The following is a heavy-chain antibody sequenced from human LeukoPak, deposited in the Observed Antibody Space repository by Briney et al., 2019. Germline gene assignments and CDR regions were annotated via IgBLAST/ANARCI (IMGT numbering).Heavy chain of an antibody. CDR3: ARIPYCSSTSCFHFDY. CDR1: GGSISSYY. CDR2: IYYSGST. V-gene: IGHV4-59*08. D-gene: IGHD2-2*01. Sequence: LSETLSLTCTVSGGSISSYYWSWIRQPPGKGLEWIGYIYYSGSTNYNPSLKSRVTISVDTSKNQFSLKLSSVTAADTAVYYCARIPYCSSTSCFHFDYWGQGTLVTVSS. J-gene: IGHJ4*02.